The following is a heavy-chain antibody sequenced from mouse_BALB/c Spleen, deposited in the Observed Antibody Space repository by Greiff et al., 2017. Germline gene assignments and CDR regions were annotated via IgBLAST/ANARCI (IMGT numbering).Heavy chain of an antibody. J-gene: IGHJ4*01. D-gene: IGHD2-4*01. CDR1: GYSFTGYY. Sequence: VQLKQSGPELVKPGASVTISCKASGYSFTGYYMHWVQQSHVTSLEWIGRINPYNGATSYNQNFKDKASLTVDKSSSTAYMELHSLTSEDSAVYYCARWNYDYDDAMDYWGQGTSVTVSS. CDR2: INPYNGAT. CDR3: ARWNYDYDDAMDY. V-gene: IGHV1-31*01.